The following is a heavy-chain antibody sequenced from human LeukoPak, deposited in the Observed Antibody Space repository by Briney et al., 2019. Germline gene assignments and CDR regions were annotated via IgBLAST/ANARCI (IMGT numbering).Heavy chain of an antibody. CDR2: ISAYNGDI. D-gene: IGHD2-15*01. Sequence: ASVKVSCKTSGYTFTSYGITWVRQAPGKGLEWMGWISAYNGDIDYAQNLQGRVTMTTDTSTSTAYMELRSLRPDDTAVYYCTIMTHCTGGTCYSYDHWGQGTMVAVSS. V-gene: IGHV1-18*01. CDR3: TIMTHCTGGTCYSYDH. CDR1: GYTFTSYG. J-gene: IGHJ4*02.